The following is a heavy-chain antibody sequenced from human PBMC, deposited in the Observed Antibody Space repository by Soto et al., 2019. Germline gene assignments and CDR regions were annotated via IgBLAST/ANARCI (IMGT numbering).Heavy chain of an antibody. CDR3: ARDIDCSSTSCYRGYYYGMDV. Sequence: QVQLVQSGAEVKKPGSSVKVSCKASGGTFSSYAISWVRQAPGQGLEWMGGIIPIFGTANYAQKFQGRVTITADEYTSTAYMELSSLRSEDTAVYYCARDIDCSSTSCYRGYYYGMDVWGQGTTVTVSS. CDR1: GGTFSSYA. CDR2: IIPIFGTA. J-gene: IGHJ6*02. V-gene: IGHV1-69*01. D-gene: IGHD2-2*01.